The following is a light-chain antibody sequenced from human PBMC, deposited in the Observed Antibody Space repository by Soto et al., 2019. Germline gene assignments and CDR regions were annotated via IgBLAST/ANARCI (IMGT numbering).Light chain of an antibody. CDR3: QPYDDLPFT. J-gene: IGKJ3*01. CDR1: PNINIY. V-gene: IGKV1-33*01. Sequence: DLQMTQSPSSLSASVGDRVTITYQASPNINIYLNWYQQSPGRAPTLLIYDASSLEKGVPSRFSGTGSGTHFTLTISSLQPEDIATYYCQPYDDLPFTFGPGTKVDIK. CDR2: DAS.